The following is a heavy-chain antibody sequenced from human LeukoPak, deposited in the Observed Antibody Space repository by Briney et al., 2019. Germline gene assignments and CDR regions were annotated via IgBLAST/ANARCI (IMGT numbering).Heavy chain of an antibody. V-gene: IGHV3-30-3*01. D-gene: IGHD2-2*01. J-gene: IGHJ6*02. CDR3: ARSSVPAARVGYYYYGMDV. Sequence: GRSLRLSCAASGFTFSSYAMHWVRQAPGKGLEWVGVISYDGSNKYYADSVKGRFTISRDNSKNTLYLQMNSLRAEDTAVYYCARSSVPAARVGYYYYGMDVWGQGTTVTVSS. CDR2: ISYDGSNK. CDR1: GFTFSSYA.